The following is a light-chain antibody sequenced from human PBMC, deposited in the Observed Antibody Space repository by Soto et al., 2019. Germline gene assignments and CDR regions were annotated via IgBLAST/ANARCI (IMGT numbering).Light chain of an antibody. CDR2: AAS. CDR1: QGISSY. Sequence: DIQLTQSPSFLSASVGDRVTITCRASQGISSYLAWYQQKPGKAPKLLIYAASTFQSGVPSRFSGSGSGTEFTLTISSLQPEDFATYYCQQLNSYPFTFGPWTKVDIK. V-gene: IGKV1-9*01. J-gene: IGKJ3*01. CDR3: QQLNSYPFT.